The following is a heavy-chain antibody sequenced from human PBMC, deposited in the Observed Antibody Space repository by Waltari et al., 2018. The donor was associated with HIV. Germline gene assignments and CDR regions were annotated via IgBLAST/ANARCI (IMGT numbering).Heavy chain of an antibody. CDR1: GFTFSSYA. V-gene: IGHV3-23*01. Sequence: EVQLLQSGGGLAQPGGSLRLSCAASGFTFSSYAMTWVRQAPGKGLKWVSSISGSGGSSFFADSVKGRLTISRDNSKNTVFLQMNSLTVEDTAVYFCAKGDLNYFFDSWGQGTLVTVSS. J-gene: IGHJ4*02. CDR3: AKGDLNYFFDS. D-gene: IGHD1-7*01. CDR2: ISGSGGSS.